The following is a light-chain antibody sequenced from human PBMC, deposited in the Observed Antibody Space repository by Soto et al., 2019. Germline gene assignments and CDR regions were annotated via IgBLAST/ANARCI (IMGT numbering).Light chain of an antibody. CDR1: QGISSY. Sequence: IQMTQSPSPFSASTGDRVTITCRASQGISSYLAWYQQKPGKAPKLLIYAASTLQSGVPSRFSGSGSGTDFTLTISCLQSEDFATYYCQQYYSYPLTFGGGTKVDIK. V-gene: IGKV1-8*01. CDR2: AAS. CDR3: QQYYSYPLT. J-gene: IGKJ4*01.